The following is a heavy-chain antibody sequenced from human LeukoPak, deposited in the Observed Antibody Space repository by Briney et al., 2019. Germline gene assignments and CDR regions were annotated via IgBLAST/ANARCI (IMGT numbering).Heavy chain of an antibody. V-gene: IGHV4-30-2*01. Sequence: QLQLQESGSGLVKPSQTLSLTCAVSGGSISSGGYSWSWIRQPPGKGLEWIGYIYHSGSTYYNPSLKSRVTISVDRSKNQFSLKLSSVTAADTAVYYCARSLYGDYRGFGYWGQGTLVTVSS. D-gene: IGHD4-17*01. CDR1: GGSISSGGYS. CDR3: ARSLYGDYRGFGY. CDR2: IYHSGST. J-gene: IGHJ4*02.